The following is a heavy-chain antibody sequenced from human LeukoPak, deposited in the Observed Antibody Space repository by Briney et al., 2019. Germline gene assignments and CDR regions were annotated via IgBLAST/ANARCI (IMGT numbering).Heavy chain of an antibody. J-gene: IGHJ3*02. CDR3: ARVGGVAYAFDI. CDR2: IKQDGSEK. V-gene: IGHV3-7*01. Sequence: GGSLRLSCAASGFPFSDYWMNWVRQAPGKGLEWVANIKQDGSEKFYVDSVKGRFTISRDNAKNSLFLQMNSLRAGDTAVYYCARVGGVAYAFDIWGQGTMVTVSS. CDR1: GFPFSDYW. D-gene: IGHD3-16*01.